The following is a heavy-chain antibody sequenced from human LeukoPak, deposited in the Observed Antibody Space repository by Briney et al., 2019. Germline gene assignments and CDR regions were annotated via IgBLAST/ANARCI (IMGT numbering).Heavy chain of an antibody. Sequence: ASVKVSCKASGYTFTSYGISWVRQAPGQGLEWMGWISAYNGNTNYAQKLQGRVTMTTDTSTSTAYMGLRSLRSDDTAVYYCARVSGGIAAAKRVWWYFDLWGRGTLVTVSS. D-gene: IGHD6-13*01. J-gene: IGHJ2*01. CDR3: ARVSGGIAAAKRVWWYFDL. CDR2: ISAYNGNT. V-gene: IGHV1-18*01. CDR1: GYTFTSYG.